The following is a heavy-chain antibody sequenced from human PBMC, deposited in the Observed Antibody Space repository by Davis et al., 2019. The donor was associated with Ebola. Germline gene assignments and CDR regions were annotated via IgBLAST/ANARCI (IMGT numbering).Heavy chain of an antibody. V-gene: IGHV3-23*01. CDR3: AKDTSYYYDSIDY. J-gene: IGHJ4*02. D-gene: IGHD3-22*01. CDR2: ISGSGGST. Sequence: PRGSLRLSCAASGFTFSSYAMSWVRQAPGKGLEWVSAISGSGGSTYYADSVKGRFTISRDNSKNTLYLQMNSLRAEDTAVYYCAKDTSYYYDSIDYWGQGTLVTVSS. CDR1: GFTFSSYA.